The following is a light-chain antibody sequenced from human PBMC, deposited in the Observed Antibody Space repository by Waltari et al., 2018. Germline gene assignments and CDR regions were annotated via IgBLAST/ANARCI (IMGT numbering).Light chain of an antibody. Sequence: EIVLTQSPGTLSLSQGERATFSCRASQSVGKALVWYQQKPGQAPRLVIYDASTRATGIPDRFSGSGFGTDFSLTISRVEPEDFAVYYCQKYERLPATFGQGTKVQIK. CDR3: QKYERLPAT. CDR1: QSVGKA. V-gene: IGKV3-20*01. CDR2: DAS. J-gene: IGKJ1*01.